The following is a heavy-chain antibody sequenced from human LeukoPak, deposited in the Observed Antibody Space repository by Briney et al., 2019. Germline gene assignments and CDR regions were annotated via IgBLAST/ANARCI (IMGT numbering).Heavy chain of an antibody. Sequence: PGGSLRLSCAASGFTFDDYAMHWVRQAPGKGLEWVSLISWDGGSTYYADSVKGRFTISRDNSKNSLYLQMNSLRAGDTALYYCAKGSVGATSRYYYYMDVWGKGTTVTVSS. D-gene: IGHD1-26*01. CDR3: AKGSVGATSRYYYYMDV. J-gene: IGHJ6*03. CDR2: ISWDGGST. CDR1: GFTFDDYA. V-gene: IGHV3-43D*03.